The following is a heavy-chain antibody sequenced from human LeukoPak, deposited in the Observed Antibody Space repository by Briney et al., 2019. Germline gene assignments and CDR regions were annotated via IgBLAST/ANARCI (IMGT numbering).Heavy chain of an antibody. CDR3: ARYYYESSGYYVLDY. D-gene: IGHD3-22*01. V-gene: IGHV4-59*11. CDR2: IYYSGST. J-gene: IGHJ4*02. Sequence: KPSETLSLTCTVSGGSISSHYWSWIRQPPGKGLEWIGYIYYSGSTNYNPSLKSRVTISVDTSRNQFSLKLSSLTAADTAVYYCARYYYESSGYYVLDYWGQGTLVTVSS. CDR1: GGSISSHY.